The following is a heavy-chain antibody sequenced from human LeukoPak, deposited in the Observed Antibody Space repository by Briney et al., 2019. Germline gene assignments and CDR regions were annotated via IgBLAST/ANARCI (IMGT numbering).Heavy chain of an antibody. CDR3: ARYSTYCDYVWGSYRLYYFDY. J-gene: IGHJ4*02. CDR1: GGSISSYY. Sequence: SETLSLTCTVSGGSISSYYWSWIRQPPGKGLEWIGYIYYSGSTNYNPSLKSRVTISVDTSKNQFSLKLSSVTAADTAVYYCARYSTYCDYVWGSYRLYYFDYWGQGTLVTVSS. V-gene: IGHV4-59*01. CDR2: IYYSGST. D-gene: IGHD3-16*02.